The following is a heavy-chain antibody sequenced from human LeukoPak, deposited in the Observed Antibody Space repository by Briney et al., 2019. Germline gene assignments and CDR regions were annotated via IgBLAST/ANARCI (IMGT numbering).Heavy chain of an antibody. Sequence: GESLKISCKGSGHGFTNYWISWVRQMPGKGLEWMGRIDPRDSYTNYSPSSQGRVTISADKSISTAYLQWNSLKASDTAMYYCARSSGSSWYGGFDPWGQGTLVTVSS. CDR1: GHGFTNYW. J-gene: IGHJ5*02. CDR3: ARSSGSSWYGGFDP. V-gene: IGHV5-10-1*01. CDR2: IDPRDSYT. D-gene: IGHD6-13*01.